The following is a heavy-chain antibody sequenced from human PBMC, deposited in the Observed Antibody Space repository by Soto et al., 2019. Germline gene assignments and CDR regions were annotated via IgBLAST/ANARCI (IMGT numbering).Heavy chain of an antibody. D-gene: IGHD1-26*01. CDR3: ARDPMGATNPTYFDY. J-gene: IGHJ4*02. Sequence: GASVKVSCKASGYTFTSYAMHWVRQAPGQRLEWMGWINAGNGNTKYSQKFQGRVTITRDTSASTAYMELSSLRSEDTAVYYCARDPMGATNPTYFDYWGQGTLVTVSS. CDR1: GYTFTSYA. CDR2: INAGNGNT. V-gene: IGHV1-3*01.